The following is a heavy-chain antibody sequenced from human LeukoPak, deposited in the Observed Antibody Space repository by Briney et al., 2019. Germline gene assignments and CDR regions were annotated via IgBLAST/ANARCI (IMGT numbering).Heavy chain of an antibody. V-gene: IGHV3-7*01. CDR2: IKQDGGEK. CDR1: GFTFSNYW. Sequence: GGSLRLSCAASGFTFSNYWMSWVRQAPGKGLEWVANIKQDGGEKYYVDSVKGRFTISRDNAKNSLYLQMNSLRAEDTAVYYRARDGSGSYYLPYFDYWGQGTLVTVSS. J-gene: IGHJ4*02. D-gene: IGHD3-10*01. CDR3: ARDGSGSYYLPYFDY.